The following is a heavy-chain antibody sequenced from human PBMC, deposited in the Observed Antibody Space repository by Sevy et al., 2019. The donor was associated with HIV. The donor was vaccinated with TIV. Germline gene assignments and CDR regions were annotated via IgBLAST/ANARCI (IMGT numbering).Heavy chain of an antibody. V-gene: IGHV1-2*02. CDR3: ARGRITIFGEGDY. CDR2: INPNSGGT. J-gene: IGHJ4*02. Sequence: ASVKVSCKASGYTFTGYYMHWVRQAPGQGLEWMGWINPNSGGTNYAQKFQGRVTMTRDTSISTAYMELSSLRSDDTAVYYCARGRITIFGEGDYWGQGTLVTVSS. CDR1: GYTFTGYY. D-gene: IGHD3-3*01.